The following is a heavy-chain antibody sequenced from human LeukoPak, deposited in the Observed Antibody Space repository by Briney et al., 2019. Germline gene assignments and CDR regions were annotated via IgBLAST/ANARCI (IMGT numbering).Heavy chain of an antibody. CDR3: TTEVREDTAMVIEDY. D-gene: IGHD5-18*01. V-gene: IGHV3-15*04. CDR2: IESKTDGGTT. CDR1: GFTFSDAW. Sequence: GGSLRLSCAASGFTFSDAWMSWVRQIPGKGLEWVGRIESKTDGGTTDYAAPVKGRFTISRDDSKNTLYLQMNSLKTEDTAVYYCTTEVREDTAMVIEDYWGQGTLVTVSS. J-gene: IGHJ4*02.